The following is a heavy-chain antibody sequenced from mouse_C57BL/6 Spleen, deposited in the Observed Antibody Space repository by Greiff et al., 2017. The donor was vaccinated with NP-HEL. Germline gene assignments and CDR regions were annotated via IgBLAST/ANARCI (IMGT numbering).Heavy chain of an antibody. CDR3: ARGGDPYAMDY. V-gene: IGHV1-82*01. Sequence: VQLQESGPELVKPGASVKISCKASGYAFSSSWMNWVKQRPGKGLEWIGRIYPGDGDTNYNGKFKGKATLNADKSSSTAYMQLSSLTSEDSAVYFCARGGDPYAMDYWGQGTSVTVSS. D-gene: IGHD2-13*01. J-gene: IGHJ4*01. CDR1: GYAFSSSW. CDR2: IYPGDGDT.